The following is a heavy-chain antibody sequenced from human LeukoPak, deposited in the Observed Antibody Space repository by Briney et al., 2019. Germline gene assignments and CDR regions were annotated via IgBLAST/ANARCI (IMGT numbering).Heavy chain of an antibody. J-gene: IGHJ3*01. D-gene: IGHD6-13*01. CDR2: IRDDGSNK. V-gene: IGHV3-30*02. CDR3: ARADSSSWPGEAFDA. Sequence: GGSLRLSCAASGFTFSSYGMHWVRQAPGKGLEWVAFIRDDGSNKYYADSVKGRFTISRANSKNTLYLQMRSPRAEATAVYYCARADSSSWPGEAFDAWGQGTLVTVSS. CDR1: GFTFSSYG.